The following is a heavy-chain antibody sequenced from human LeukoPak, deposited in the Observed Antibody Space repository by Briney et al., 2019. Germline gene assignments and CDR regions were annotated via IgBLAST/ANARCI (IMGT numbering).Heavy chain of an antibody. CDR3: TSVSFGDGYDY. Sequence: QPGGSLTLSCAASGFTFSNSWMNWVRQAPGKGLEWVPNIRPDASDKAHVDSVKGRFTISRDNAKNSLYLQMNSLRAEDTAVYYCTSVSFGDGYDYWGQGTLVTVSS. CDR1: GFTFSNSW. J-gene: IGHJ4*02. V-gene: IGHV3-7*01. D-gene: IGHD5-24*01. CDR2: IRPDASDK.